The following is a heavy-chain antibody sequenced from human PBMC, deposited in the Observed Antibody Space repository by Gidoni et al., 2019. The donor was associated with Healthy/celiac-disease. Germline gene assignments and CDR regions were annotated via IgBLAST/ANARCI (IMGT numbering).Heavy chain of an antibody. D-gene: IGHD6-6*01. V-gene: IGHV4-34*01. CDR2: INHSGST. Sequence: QVQLQQWGAGLLKPSETLSPTCAVYGGSFSGYYWSGIRQPPGKGLEWIGEINHSGSTNYNPSLKSRVTISVATSTNQFSLKLGSVTAADTAVYYCARGNGDRFGSSRSKNFDYWGQGTLVTVSS. J-gene: IGHJ4*02. CDR3: ARGNGDRFGSSRSKNFDY. CDR1: GGSFSGYY.